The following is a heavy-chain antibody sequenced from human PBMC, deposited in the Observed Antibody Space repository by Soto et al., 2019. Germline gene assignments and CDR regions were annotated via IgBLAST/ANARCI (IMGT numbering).Heavy chain of an antibody. CDR2: IYHGGTT. V-gene: IGHV4-38-2*02. D-gene: IGHD6-19*01. J-gene: IGHJ4*01. Sequence: SETLSLTCTVSGYSISSASYWAWIRQPPGKGPEWIASIYHGGTTFYNPSLKSRITISVDTSNNQFSLKLTSVTAADTAVYYCARVHVMVVAGSTFDYWGHGTLVTVSS. CDR3: ARVHVMVVAGSTFDY. CDR1: GYSISSASY.